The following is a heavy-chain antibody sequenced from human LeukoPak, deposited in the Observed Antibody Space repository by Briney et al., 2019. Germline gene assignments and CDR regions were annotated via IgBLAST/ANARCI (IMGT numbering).Heavy chain of an antibody. CDR3: ARSHGYCSGGSCYEGSSGPSTRIDY. J-gene: IGHJ4*02. CDR1: GGSFSGYY. Sequence: PSETLSLTCAVYGGSFSGYYWSWIRQPPGKGLEWIGEINHSGSTNYNPSLKSRVTISVDTSKNQFSLKLSSVTAADTAVYYCARSHGYCSGGSCYEGSSGPSTRIDYWGQGTLVTVSS. D-gene: IGHD2-15*01. V-gene: IGHV4-34*01. CDR2: INHSGST.